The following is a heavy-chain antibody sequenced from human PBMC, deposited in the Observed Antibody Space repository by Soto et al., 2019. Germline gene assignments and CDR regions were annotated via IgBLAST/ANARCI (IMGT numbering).Heavy chain of an antibody. V-gene: IGHV3-21*01. D-gene: IGHD2-2*02. Sequence: GGSLRLSCVGSGFTFSTYSINWVRQSPGKGLEWVSSISSRSDIYYADSVKGRFTISRDNAKNSVSLQMNSLRAEDTAVYYCAREYTAWPLAYGLDVWGQGTTVTVSS. CDR2: ISSRSDI. CDR3: AREYTAWPLAYGLDV. CDR1: GFTFSTYS. J-gene: IGHJ6*02.